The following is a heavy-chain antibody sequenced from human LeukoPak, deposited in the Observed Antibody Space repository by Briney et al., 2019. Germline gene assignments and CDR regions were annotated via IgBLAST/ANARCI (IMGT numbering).Heavy chain of an antibody. Sequence: PGGSLRLSCAASGFTFSSFGMSWVRQAPGKGLEWVANIKQDGSENYYVDSVKGRFTISRDNAKNSLYLQMNSLRAEDTAVYYCARFYGDYFDNWGQGTLVTVSS. CDR3: ARFYGDYFDN. J-gene: IGHJ4*02. D-gene: IGHD4-17*01. CDR1: GFTFSSFG. CDR2: IKQDGSEN. V-gene: IGHV3-7*01.